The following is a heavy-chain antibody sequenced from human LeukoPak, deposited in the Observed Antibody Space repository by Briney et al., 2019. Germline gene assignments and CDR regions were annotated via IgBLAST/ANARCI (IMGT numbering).Heavy chain of an antibody. D-gene: IGHD5-24*01. Sequence: SETLSLTCTVSGGSISGYYWSWIRQPPGKGLEWIGYIYYSGSTNYNPSLKSRVTISVDTSKNQFSLKLSSVTAADTAVYYCARGGDGYKRWGQGTLVTVSS. CDR3: ARGGDGYKR. CDR1: GGSISGYY. J-gene: IGHJ4*02. CDR2: IYYSGST. V-gene: IGHV4-59*01.